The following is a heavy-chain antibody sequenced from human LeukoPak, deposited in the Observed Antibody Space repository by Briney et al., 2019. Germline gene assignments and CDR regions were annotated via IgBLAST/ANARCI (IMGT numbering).Heavy chain of an antibody. Sequence: SETLSLTCTVSGGSISSYYWSWIRQPPGKGLEWIGYIYYSGSTNYNPSLKSRVTISVDTSKNQFSLKLSSVTAADTAVYYCAREEDSSGYLAFDYWGQGTLVTVSS. CDR1: GGSISSYY. CDR3: AREEDSSGYLAFDY. D-gene: IGHD3-22*01. J-gene: IGHJ4*02. V-gene: IGHV4-59*01. CDR2: IYYSGST.